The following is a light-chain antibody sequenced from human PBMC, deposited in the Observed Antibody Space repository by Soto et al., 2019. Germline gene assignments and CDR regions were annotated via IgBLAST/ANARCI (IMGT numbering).Light chain of an antibody. CDR1: QGISSA. Sequence: AIQLTQSPSSLSASVGDRVTITCRASQGISSALAWYQQRPGKAPKLLIYDASSLESGVPSRFSGSGSGTDFTLTISSLQPEDFATHYCQQFNSYPPITFGHGTRLEIK. CDR2: DAS. CDR3: QQFNSYPPIT. J-gene: IGKJ5*01. V-gene: IGKV1-13*02.